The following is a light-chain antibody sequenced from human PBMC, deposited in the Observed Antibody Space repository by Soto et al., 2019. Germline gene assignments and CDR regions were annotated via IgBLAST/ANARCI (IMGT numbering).Light chain of an antibody. V-gene: IGKV3-15*01. CDR3: QQYNNWPHT. Sequence: EIVMTQSPATLSVSPGERATLSCRASQSVSSKLAWFQQKPGQAPSLLIYGVSTRVTGVPVRFSGSGSGTEFTLTINSLQSEDFAVYYCQQYNNWPHTFGQGTKVDIK. CDR1: QSVSSK. J-gene: IGKJ2*01. CDR2: GVS.